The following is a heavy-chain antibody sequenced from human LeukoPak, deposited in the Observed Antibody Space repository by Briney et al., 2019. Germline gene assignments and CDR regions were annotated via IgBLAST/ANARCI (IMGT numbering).Heavy chain of an antibody. CDR3: ARRSVAGSLDY. CDR1: GFSFTTYW. J-gene: IGHJ4*02. V-gene: IGHV3-7*01. CDR2: TKEDGGEK. Sequence: GGSLRLSCAASGFSFTTYWMSWVRQAPGKGLEWVANTKEDGGEKYYVDSVKGRFTISRDNAENSLYLQMNSLRAEDTAVYYCARRSVAGSLDYWGQGTLVTVSS. D-gene: IGHD6-19*01.